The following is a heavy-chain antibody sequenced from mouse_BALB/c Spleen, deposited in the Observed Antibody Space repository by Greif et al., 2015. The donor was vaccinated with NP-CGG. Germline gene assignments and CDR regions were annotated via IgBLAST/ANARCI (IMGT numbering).Heavy chain of an antibody. D-gene: IGHD1-1*01. Sequence: VKLQGSGAELAKPGASVKMSCKASGYTFTSYWMHWVKQRPGQGLEWIGYINPSTGYTEYNQKFKDKATLTADKSSSTAYMQLSSLTSEDSAVYYCARKGTTVVDYFDYWGQGTTLTVSS. V-gene: IGHV1-7*01. J-gene: IGHJ2*01. CDR1: GYTFTSYW. CDR3: ARKGTTVVDYFDY. CDR2: INPSTGYT.